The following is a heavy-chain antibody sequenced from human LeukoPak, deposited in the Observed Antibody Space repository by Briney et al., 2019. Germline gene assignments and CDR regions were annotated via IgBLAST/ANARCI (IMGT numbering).Heavy chain of an antibody. D-gene: IGHD6-13*01. J-gene: IGHJ6*03. CDR1: GFTFSSYE. V-gene: IGHV3-48*03. CDR3: ARDSYSSSWYWGDYYYYYMDV. CDR2: ISSSGSTI. Sequence: PGGSLRLSCAASGFTFSSYEMNWVRQAPGKGLEWVSYISSSGSTIYYADSVKGRFTISRDNAKNSLYLQMNSLRAEDTAVYYCARDSYSSSWYWGDYYYYYMDVWGKGTTVTISS.